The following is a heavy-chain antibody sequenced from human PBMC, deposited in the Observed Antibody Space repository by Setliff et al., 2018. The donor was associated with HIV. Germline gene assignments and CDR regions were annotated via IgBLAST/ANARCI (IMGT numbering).Heavy chain of an antibody. D-gene: IGHD2-21*01. V-gene: IGHV7-4-1*02. Sequence: GASVKVSCKASGYTFSSHSINWVRQAPGQGLEWMGWINTNTGNPTYGQGFTGRFVLSLDSSVNTAYLQISSLRAEDTAVYYCASDYYCGRDCYSAFDSWGQGTMVTVSS. CDR1: GYTFSSHS. CDR3: ASDYYCGRDCYSAFDS. CDR2: INTNTGNP. J-gene: IGHJ3*02.